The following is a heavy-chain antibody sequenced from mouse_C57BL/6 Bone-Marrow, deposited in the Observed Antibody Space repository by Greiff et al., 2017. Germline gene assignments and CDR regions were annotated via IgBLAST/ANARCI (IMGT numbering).Heavy chain of an antibody. Sequence: QVQLQQPGAELVTPGASVKLSCKASGYTFTSYWMHWVKQRPGQGLEWIGMIHPNSGSTNYNEKFKSKATLTVDKSSSTAYMQLSSLTSEDSAVYYCARNYDYGVYAMDYWGQGTSVTVAS. V-gene: IGHV1-64*01. D-gene: IGHD2-4*01. CDR3: ARNYDYGVYAMDY. CDR2: IHPNSGST. J-gene: IGHJ4*01. CDR1: GYTFTSYW.